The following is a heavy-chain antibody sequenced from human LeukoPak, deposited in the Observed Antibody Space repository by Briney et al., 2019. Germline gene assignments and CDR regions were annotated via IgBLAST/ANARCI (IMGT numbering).Heavy chain of an antibody. Sequence: GGSLRLSCAASGFTFSSYWMSWVRQAPGKGLEWVANIKKDGSEKYYVDSVKGRFTISRDNAKNSLYLQMNSLRAEDTAVYYCAKDQGTYYFFYYMDVWGKGTTVTVSS. CDR3: AKDQGTYYFFYYMDV. J-gene: IGHJ6*03. CDR2: IKKDGSEK. CDR1: GFTFSSYW. V-gene: IGHV3-7*01.